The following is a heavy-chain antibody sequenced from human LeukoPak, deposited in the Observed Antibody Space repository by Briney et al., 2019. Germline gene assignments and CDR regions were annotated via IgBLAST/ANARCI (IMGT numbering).Heavy chain of an antibody. J-gene: IGHJ3*02. CDR2: INSNSGDT. V-gene: IGHV1-2*02. CDR3: ARAPENDAYDI. Sequence: ASVKVSCKASVYTFTGYYIHWVRQAPGQGLEWVGWINSNSGDTHSAQNFQGRVTMTRDTSISTASMDLSRLRSDDTAVYYCARAPENDAYDIWGRGTMVTVSS. CDR1: VYTFTGYY. D-gene: IGHD5-24*01.